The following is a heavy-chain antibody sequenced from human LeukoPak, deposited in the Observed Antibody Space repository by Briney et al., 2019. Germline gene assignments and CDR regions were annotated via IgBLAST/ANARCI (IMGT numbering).Heavy chain of an antibody. J-gene: IGHJ4*02. V-gene: IGHV3-53*01. CDR1: GFTVNTNY. Sequence: GGTLRLPCAASGFTVNTNYMNWVRQAPGKGLEWVSAIYSGGSTYYADSVKGRFTISRDNSKNTLYLQMNSLRAEDTAVYYCARGSTSSARSHFDYWGLGTLVTVSS. CDR3: ARGSTSSARSHFDY. D-gene: IGHD2-2*01. CDR2: IYSGGST.